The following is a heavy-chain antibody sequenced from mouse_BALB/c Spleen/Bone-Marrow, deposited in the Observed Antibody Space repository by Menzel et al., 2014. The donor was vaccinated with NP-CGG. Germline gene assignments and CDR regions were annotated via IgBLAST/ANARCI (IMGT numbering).Heavy chain of an antibody. CDR2: IDPANGNI. J-gene: IGHJ3*01. D-gene: IGHD1-1*01. V-gene: IGHV14-3*02. CDR1: GFNIKDTY. Sequence: EVQLQQSGAELVKPGASVKLSCTASGFNIKDTYMHWVKQRPEQGLEWIGRIDPANGNIKYDPKFQGKATITADTSSNTAYLQLSSLTSEDTAVYYCAPYYYGRWFANWGQGTLVTGSA. CDR3: APYYYGRWFAN.